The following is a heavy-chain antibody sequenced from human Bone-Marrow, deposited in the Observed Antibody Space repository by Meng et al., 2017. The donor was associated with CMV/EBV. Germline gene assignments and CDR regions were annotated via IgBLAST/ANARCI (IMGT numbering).Heavy chain of an antibody. Sequence: ASVNVSCKASVYTFTSYYMHWVRQAPGQGLEWMGIINPSGGSTSYAQKFQGRVTMTRDTSTSTVYMELSSLRSEDTAVYYCARVPTVVVPAATYYYYGMDVWGQGTTVTVSS. V-gene: IGHV1-46*01. D-gene: IGHD2-2*01. J-gene: IGHJ6*02. CDR2: INPSGGST. CDR3: ARVPTVVVPAATYYYYGMDV. CDR1: VYTFTSYY.